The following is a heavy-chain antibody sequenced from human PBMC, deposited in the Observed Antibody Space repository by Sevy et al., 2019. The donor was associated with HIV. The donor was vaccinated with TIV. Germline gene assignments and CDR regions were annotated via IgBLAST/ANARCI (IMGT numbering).Heavy chain of an antibody. CDR3: ARDQAVTTEREVHYYGMDV. V-gene: IGHV3-74*01. CDR1: GFTFSSYW. D-gene: IGHD4-17*01. CDR2: INSDGSST. J-gene: IGHJ6*02. Sequence: GGSLRLSCAASGFTFSSYWMHWVRQAPGKGLVWVSRINSDGSSTSNADSVKGRFTISRDNAKNTLYLQMNSLRVEDTAVYYCARDQAVTTEREVHYYGMDVRGQGTTVTVSS.